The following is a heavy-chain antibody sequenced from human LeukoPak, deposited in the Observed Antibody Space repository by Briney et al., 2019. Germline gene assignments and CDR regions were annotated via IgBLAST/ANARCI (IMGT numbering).Heavy chain of an antibody. CDR1: GFTFSSYW. V-gene: IGHV3-74*01. D-gene: IGHD6-19*01. CDR3: ARGSGFYYYYYYMDV. CDR2: INSDGSST. Sequence: GGSLRLSCAASGFTFSSYWTHWVRQAPGKGLVWVSRINSDGSSTSYADSVKGRFTISRDNAKNTLYLRMNSLRAEDTAVYYCARGSGFYYYYYYMDVWGKGTTVTVSS. J-gene: IGHJ6*03.